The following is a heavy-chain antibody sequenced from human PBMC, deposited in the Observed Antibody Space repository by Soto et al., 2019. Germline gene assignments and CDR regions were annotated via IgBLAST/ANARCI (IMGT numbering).Heavy chain of an antibody. CDR1: GFIFSSYA. CDR2: ISGSGGTT. Sequence: EVQLLESGGGLVQPGGSLRLSCAASGFIFSSYAMSWVRQAPGKGLEWVSDISGSGGTTYYAHSVKGRFIISRDNSKNTLYRHMNSRRAEDAAIYYCAKFFAATGVSGGWPWHFDYWGQGGLVTVSS. D-gene: IGHD6-25*01. V-gene: IGHV3-23*01. CDR3: AKFFAATGVSGGWPWHFDY. J-gene: IGHJ4*02.